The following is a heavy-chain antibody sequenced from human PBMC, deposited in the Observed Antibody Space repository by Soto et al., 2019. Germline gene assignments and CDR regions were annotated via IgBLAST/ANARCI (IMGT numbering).Heavy chain of an antibody. CDR1: GFTFSSYS. CDR3: ARAGVNSGYDAYFDY. D-gene: IGHD5-12*01. CDR2: ISSSSSYI. J-gene: IGHJ4*02. Sequence: GGSLRLSCAASGFTFSSYSMNWVRQAPGKGLEWVSSISSSSSYIYYADSVKGRFTISRDNAKNSLYLQMNSLRAEDTAVYYCARAGVNSGYDAYFDYWGQGTLVTVSS. V-gene: IGHV3-21*01.